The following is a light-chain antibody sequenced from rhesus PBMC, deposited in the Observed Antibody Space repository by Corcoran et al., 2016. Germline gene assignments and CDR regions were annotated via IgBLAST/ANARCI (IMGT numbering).Light chain of an antibody. V-gene: IGKV1-38*01. CDR2: VVF. CDR3: QQRNSYPPT. J-gene: IGKJ1*01. CDR1: QGISSY. Sequence: DIQLTQSPSSLYASVGDRVTITGRASQGISSYLAWYQQKSGKAPKLLIYVVFNLQSGVPSRFSGSGSGTDFTLPISSLHPEDFATYYCQQRNSYPPTFGQGTKLEIK.